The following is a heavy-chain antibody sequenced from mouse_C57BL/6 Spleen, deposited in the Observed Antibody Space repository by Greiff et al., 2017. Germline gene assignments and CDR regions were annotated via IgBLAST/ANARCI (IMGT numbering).Heavy chain of an antibody. D-gene: IGHD2-2*01. CDR2: SDPETGGT. CDR3: TRSHGYDVRDAMDY. CDR1: GYTFTDYE. J-gene: IGHJ4*01. V-gene: IGHV1-15*01. Sequence: VQLQQSGAELVRPGASVTLSCKASGYTFTDYEMHWVKQTPVHGLEWIGASDPETGGTAYNQKFKGKAILTSDKSSSTAYMELRSLTSEDSAVYYCTRSHGYDVRDAMDYWGQGTSVTVSS.